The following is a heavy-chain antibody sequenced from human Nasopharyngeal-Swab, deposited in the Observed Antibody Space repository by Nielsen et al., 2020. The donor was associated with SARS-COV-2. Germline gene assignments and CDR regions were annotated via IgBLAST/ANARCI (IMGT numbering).Heavy chain of an antibody. D-gene: IGHD5-12*01. J-gene: IGHJ6*02. Sequence: GESLKISCEGSGYSFINYWIGWVRQMPGKGLELMGIIYPGDSDTRYSPSFIGQVTISVDKSTNTAFLQWNSLQASDTAMYYCVRPEGVATSFKYYFQYGMDVWGQGTMVTVPS. CDR3: VRPEGVATSFKYYFQYGMDV. CDR1: GYSFINYW. V-gene: IGHV5-51*01. CDR2: IYPGDSDT.